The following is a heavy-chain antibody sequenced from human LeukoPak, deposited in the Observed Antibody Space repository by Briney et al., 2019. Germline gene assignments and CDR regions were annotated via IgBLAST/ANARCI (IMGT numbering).Heavy chain of an antibody. CDR2: IRYDGTDE. Sequence: GGSLRLSCAASGFTFSSYGMHWVRQAPGKGLEWLAFIRYDGTDESYGDSVRGRLTISRDDSLNTLYLQMDSLRHDDTAVYYCARNRAFGTFDAFDMWGQGTMVTISS. J-gene: IGHJ3*02. CDR3: ARNRAFGTFDAFDM. CDR1: GFTFSSYG. V-gene: IGHV3-30*02. D-gene: IGHD3-16*01.